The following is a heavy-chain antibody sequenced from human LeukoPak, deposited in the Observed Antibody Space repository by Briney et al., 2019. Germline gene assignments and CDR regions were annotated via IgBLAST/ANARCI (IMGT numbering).Heavy chain of an antibody. Sequence: PSETLSLTCTVSGGSISSYYWSWIRQPPGKGLEWVGYIYYSGSTNYNPSLKSRVTISVDTSKNQFSLKLRSVTAADTAMCYCARHQRGNSDAFDIWGQGTMVTVSS. CDR3: ARHQRGNSDAFDI. CDR2: IYYSGST. CDR1: GGSISSYY. D-gene: IGHD4-23*01. J-gene: IGHJ3*02. V-gene: IGHV4-59*01.